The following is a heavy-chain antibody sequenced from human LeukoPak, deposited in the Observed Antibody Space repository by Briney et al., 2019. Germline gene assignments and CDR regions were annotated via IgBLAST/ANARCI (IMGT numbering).Heavy chain of an antibody. D-gene: IGHD2-2*01. Sequence: ASVKVSCKASGYTFTGSYMHWVRQAPGQGLEWMGWINPNSGGTNYAQKFQGRVTMTRDTSISTAYMELSRLRSDDTAVYYCARGDIAVAPDWNWFDPWGQGTLVTVSS. CDR1: GYTFTGSY. CDR2: INPNSGGT. J-gene: IGHJ5*02. V-gene: IGHV1-2*02. CDR3: ARGDIAVAPDWNWFDP.